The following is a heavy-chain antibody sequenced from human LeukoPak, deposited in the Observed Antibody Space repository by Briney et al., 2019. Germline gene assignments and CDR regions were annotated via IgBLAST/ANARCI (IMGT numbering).Heavy chain of an antibody. J-gene: IGHJ4*02. Sequence: SVKVSCKASGGTFSSHAISWVRQAPGQGLEWMGGIIPIFGTANYAQKFQGRVTITTDESTSTAYMELSSLRSEDTAVYYCARDRGDGGNFGYWGQGTLVTVSS. D-gene: IGHD4-23*01. V-gene: IGHV1-69*05. CDR3: ARDRGDGGNFGY. CDR2: IIPIFGTA. CDR1: GGTFSSHA.